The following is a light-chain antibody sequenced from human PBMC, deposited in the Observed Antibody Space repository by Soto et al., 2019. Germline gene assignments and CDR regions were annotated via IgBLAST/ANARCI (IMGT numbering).Light chain of an antibody. V-gene: IGKV1-5*01. J-gene: IGKJ1*01. Sequence: EIRMYQSPSTLSASVGDRVTITCRASQSISSWLAWYQQKPGKAPKLLIYDASSLESGVPSRFSGSGSGTEFTLTISSLQPDDFATYYCQQYNSYLWTFGQGTKVDIK. CDR3: QQYNSYLWT. CDR1: QSISSW. CDR2: DAS.